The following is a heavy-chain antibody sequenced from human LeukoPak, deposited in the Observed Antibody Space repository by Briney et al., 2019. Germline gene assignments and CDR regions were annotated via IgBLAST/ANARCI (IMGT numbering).Heavy chain of an antibody. CDR1: GFTFSSYS. J-gene: IGHJ4*02. CDR2: ISSSSSTI. D-gene: IGHD3-22*01. CDR3: ARALYYYDSSGYEDY. V-gene: IGHV3-48*04. Sequence: GGSLRLSCAASGFTFSSYSMNWVRQAPGKGLEWVSYISSSSSTIYYADSVKGRFTISRGNAKNSLYLQMNSLRAEDTAVYYCARALYYYDSSGYEDYWGQGTLVTVSS.